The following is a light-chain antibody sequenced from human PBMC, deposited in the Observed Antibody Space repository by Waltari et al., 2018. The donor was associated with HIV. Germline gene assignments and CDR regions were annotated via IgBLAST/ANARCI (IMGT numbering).Light chain of an antibody. V-gene: IGKV1-39*01. Sequence: DIQMTQSPSSLSALVGDSVTITCRASQSVTHRVNWYQQRPGQAPKLLIYDASTLHSGVPFRFRGGGSGTAFTLTITGRQPDDFSSYFCQQSYSPPLTFGPGTKV. J-gene: IGKJ3*01. CDR3: QQSYSPPLT. CDR2: DAS. CDR1: QSVTHR.